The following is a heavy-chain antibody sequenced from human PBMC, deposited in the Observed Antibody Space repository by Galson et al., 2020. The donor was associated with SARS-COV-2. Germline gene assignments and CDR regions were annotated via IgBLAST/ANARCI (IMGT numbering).Heavy chain of an antibody. Sequence: VEPLKISCAPSGFNFNTYAMSWVRQAPGKRLEWVSAISSADTTYYADSVKGRFTISRDNSKNTLYLKMNSLRAEDTAVYYCVTVVISFAFDPWGQGTLVSVSS. CDR3: VTVVISFAFDP. V-gene: IGHV3-23*01. J-gene: IGHJ5*02. CDR1: GFNFNTYA. CDR2: ISSADTT. D-gene: IGHD3-22*01.